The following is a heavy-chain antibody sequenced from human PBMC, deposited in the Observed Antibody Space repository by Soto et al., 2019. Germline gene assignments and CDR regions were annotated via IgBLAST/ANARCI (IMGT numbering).Heavy chain of an antibody. V-gene: IGHV1-2*04. D-gene: IGHD1-1*01. CDR3: ARDSKSTTTDFDY. J-gene: IGHJ4*02. CDR2: INPNSGVT. CDR1: GYTFTGYY. Sequence: ASVKVSCNASGYTFTGYYIHWVRQAPGQGLEWMGWINPNSGVTNYAQKFQGWVAMTRVTSISTAYMELSSLRSDDTAVYYCARDSKSTTTDFDYWGQGPPGTGSS.